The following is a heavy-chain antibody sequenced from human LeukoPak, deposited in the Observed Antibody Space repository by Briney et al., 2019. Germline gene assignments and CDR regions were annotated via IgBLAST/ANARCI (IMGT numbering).Heavy chain of an antibody. CDR2: LSGSGGSR. J-gene: IGHJ4*02. CDR1: GFTFSSFS. Sequence: GGSLRLSCAASGFTFSSFSMIWVRQASGKGLEWVSTLSGSGGSRYYADSVKGRFTISRDNSKNTLYLQMDSLRAEDTAVYYCAKESSVATTVRFGYFGCWGQGTLVTVSS. V-gene: IGHV3-23*01. D-gene: IGHD2/OR15-2a*01. CDR3: AKESSVATTVRFGYFGC.